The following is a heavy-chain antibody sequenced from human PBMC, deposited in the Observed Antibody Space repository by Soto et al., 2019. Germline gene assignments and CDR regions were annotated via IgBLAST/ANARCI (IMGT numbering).Heavy chain of an antibody. D-gene: IGHD3-3*01. J-gene: IGHJ4*02. CDR3: AHTGYYELMTFDY. CDR1: GFSLSSRKMG. Sequence: SGPTLVNPTQTLTLTCNFSGFSLSSRKMGVGWIRQPPGKALEWLALIYWDDDKRYRPSLNNRLTITKDTSKNQVLLTMTNLDPVDTATYYCAHTGYYELMTFDYWGQGTLGTVAS. CDR2: IYWDDDK. V-gene: IGHV2-5*02.